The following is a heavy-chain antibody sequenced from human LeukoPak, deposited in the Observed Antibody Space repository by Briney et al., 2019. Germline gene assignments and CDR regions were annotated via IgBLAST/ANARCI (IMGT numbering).Heavy chain of an antibody. D-gene: IGHD6-19*01. Sequence: SETLSLTCTVSGGSISSYYWSWIRQPPGKGLEWIGYIYYSGSTNYNPSLKSRVTISVDTSKNQFSLRLSSVTAADTAVYYCARESAVAGPEAHAFDIWGRGTMVTVSS. J-gene: IGHJ3*02. CDR2: IYYSGST. V-gene: IGHV4-59*01. CDR1: GGSISSYY. CDR3: ARESAVAGPEAHAFDI.